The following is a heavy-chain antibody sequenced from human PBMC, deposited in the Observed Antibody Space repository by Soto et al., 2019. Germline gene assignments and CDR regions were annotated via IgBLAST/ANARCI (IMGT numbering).Heavy chain of an antibody. CDR1: GGSISSYY. J-gene: IGHJ4*02. CDR2: IYYSGST. D-gene: IGHD4-17*01. V-gene: IGHV4-59*01. CDR3: ARDGVYGDYGY. Sequence: SETLSVTCTVSGGSISSYYWSWIRQPPGKGLEWIGYIYYSGSTNYNPSLKSRVTISVDTSKNQFSLKLSSVTAADTAVYYCARDGVYGDYGYWGQGTLVTISS.